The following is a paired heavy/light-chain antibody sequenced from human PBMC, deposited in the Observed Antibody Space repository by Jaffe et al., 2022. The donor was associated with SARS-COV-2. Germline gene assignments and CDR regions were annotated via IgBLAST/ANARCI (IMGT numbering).Light chain of an antibody. J-gene: IGKJ2*01. CDR1: QSISNY. V-gene: IGKV1-39*01. Sequence: DIQMTQSPSSLSAFVGDRVTITCRASQSISNYLNWYQQTPGKAPKLLISAASDLQSGVPSRFSGSGSGTDFTLTISSLQPEDFATYYCQQSYSTPPYTFGQGTKLEIK. CDR2: AAS. CDR3: QQSYSTPPYT.
Heavy chain of an antibody. Sequence: EVQLVESGGGLVQPGGSLRLSCAASGFTFSNYEMIWLRQAPGKGLEWVSYISGSGSAIYYADSVKGRFTISRDNAKSSLYLRMNSLRAEDTAVYYCAREWEDSGFESFDYWGQGTLITVSS. J-gene: IGHJ4*02. CDR2: ISGSGSAI. D-gene: IGHD1-26*01. V-gene: IGHV3-48*03. CDR1: GFTFSNYE. CDR3: AREWEDSGFESFDY.